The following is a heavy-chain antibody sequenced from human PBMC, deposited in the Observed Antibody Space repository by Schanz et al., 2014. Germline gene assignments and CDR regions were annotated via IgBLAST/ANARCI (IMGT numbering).Heavy chain of an antibody. V-gene: IGHV1-46*01. Sequence: QVQLVQSGAEVKKPGASVKVSCKAFGYSFTSYYIHWVRQAPGQGLEWMATINPSGGSTSFAQKFQCRFTMTRATSTSAVNMELTSLRSEDTAVYYCARDPYSASYFPSPPLYGLDVWGQGTTVTVSS. J-gene: IGHJ6*02. CDR2: INPSGGST. CDR1: GYSFTSYY. D-gene: IGHD1-26*01. CDR3: ARDPYSASYFPSPPLYGLDV.